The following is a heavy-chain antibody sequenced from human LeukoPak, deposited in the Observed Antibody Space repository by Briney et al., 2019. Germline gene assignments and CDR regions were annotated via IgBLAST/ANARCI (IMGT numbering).Heavy chain of an antibody. V-gene: IGHV1-69*06. Sequence: SVKVSCKASGGTFSSYAISWVRQAPGQGLEWMGGIIPIFGTANYAQKFQGRVTMTEDTSTDTAYMELRSLRSDDTAVYYCARDRSSSWYYFDSWGQGTLVTVSS. D-gene: IGHD6-13*01. CDR3: ARDRSSSWYYFDS. J-gene: IGHJ4*02. CDR2: IIPIFGTA. CDR1: GGTFSSYA.